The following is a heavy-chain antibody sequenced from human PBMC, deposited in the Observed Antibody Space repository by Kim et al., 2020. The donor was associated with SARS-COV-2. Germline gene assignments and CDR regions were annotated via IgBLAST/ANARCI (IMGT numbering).Heavy chain of an antibody. CDR3: TRVEDGNPLFDY. CDR2: IRSKTYGGTT. J-gene: IGHJ4*02. V-gene: IGHV3-49*04. Sequence: GGSLRLSCTASGFTFGDYAMNWVRQAPGKGLEWVGFIRSKTYGGTTEYAASVKGRFTISRDDSKSIAYLQMNSLKTEDTAVYYCTRVEDGNPLFDYWGQGTLVTVSS. CDR1: GFTFGDYA. D-gene: IGHD2-15*01.